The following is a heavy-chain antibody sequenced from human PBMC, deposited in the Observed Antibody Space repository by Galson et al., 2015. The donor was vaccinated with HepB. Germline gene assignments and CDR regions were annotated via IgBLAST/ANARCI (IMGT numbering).Heavy chain of an antibody. CDR3: VKERRSSGWHLDY. CDR1: GFTFSSYA. J-gene: IGHJ4*02. CDR2: ISSNGGST. D-gene: IGHD6-19*01. Sequence: SLRLSCAASGFTFSSYAVHWVRLAPGKGLEYVSAISSNGGSTYYADSVWGRFTIPRDNSKNTLYLQMSSLRAEDTAVYYCVKERRSSGWHLDYWGQGTLVTVSS. V-gene: IGHV3-64D*06.